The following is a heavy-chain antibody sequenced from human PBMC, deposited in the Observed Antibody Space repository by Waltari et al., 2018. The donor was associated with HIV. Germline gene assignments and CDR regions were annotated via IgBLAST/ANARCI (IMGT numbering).Heavy chain of an antibody. V-gene: IGHV4-31*03. CDR1: GGSISSGGYY. J-gene: IGHJ2*01. CDR3: ARDAYGDRNPWYFDL. Sequence: QVQLQESGPGLVQPSQTLSLTCTISGGSISSGGYYWSWTRQHPGKGLEWIGYIYYSGSTYYNPSLKSRVTISVDTSKNQFSLKLSSVTAADTAVYYCARDAYGDRNPWYFDLWGRGTLVTVSS. D-gene: IGHD4-17*01. CDR2: IYYSGST.